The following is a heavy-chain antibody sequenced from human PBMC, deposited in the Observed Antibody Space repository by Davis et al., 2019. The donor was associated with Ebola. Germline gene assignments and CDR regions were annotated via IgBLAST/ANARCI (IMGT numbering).Heavy chain of an antibody. CDR2: ISGSGGST. V-gene: IGHV3-23*01. CDR1: GFTFSSYA. J-gene: IGHJ4*02. CDR3: AREGTYDDREIY. Sequence: GESLKISCAASGFTFSSYAMSWVRQAPGKGLEWVSAISGSGGSTYYADSVKGRFTISRDNAKNSLYLQMNSLRAEDTAVYYCAREGTYDDREIYWGQGTLVTVSS. D-gene: IGHD4-17*01.